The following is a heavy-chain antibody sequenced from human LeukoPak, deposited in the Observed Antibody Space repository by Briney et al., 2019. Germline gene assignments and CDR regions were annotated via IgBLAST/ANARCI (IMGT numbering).Heavy chain of an antibody. CDR3: ATGRYCSSTSCYAGTYYYYGMDV. CDR1: GGSISSYY. D-gene: IGHD2-2*01. CDR2: IYYSGST. V-gene: IGHV4-59*01. Sequence: SETLSLSCTVSGGSISSYYWSWIRQPPGKGLEWIGYIYYSGSTNYNPSLKSRVTISVDTSKNQFSLKLSSVTAADTAVYYCATGRYCSSTSCYAGTYYYYGMDVWGQGTTVTVSS. J-gene: IGHJ6*02.